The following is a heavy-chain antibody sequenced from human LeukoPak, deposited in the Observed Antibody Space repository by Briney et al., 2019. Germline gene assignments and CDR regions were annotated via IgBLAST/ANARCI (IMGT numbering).Heavy chain of an antibody. J-gene: IGHJ3*02. D-gene: IGHD3-22*01. CDR2: IYYSGST. V-gene: IGHV4-39*01. Sequence: PSETLSLTCTVSGGSISSRNYYWRWVHQPPGKGLEWIGSIYYSGSTYYNRTRKSRVTISVDTSKNQFALKLSSVTAADTAVYYCARQRRRQITMIVVVNKGGAFDIWGQGTMVTISS. CDR1: GGSISSRNYY. CDR3: ARQRRRQITMIVVVNKGGAFDI.